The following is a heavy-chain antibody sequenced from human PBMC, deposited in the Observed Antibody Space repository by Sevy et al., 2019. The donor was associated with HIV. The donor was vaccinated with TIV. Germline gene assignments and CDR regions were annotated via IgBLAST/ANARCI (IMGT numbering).Heavy chain of an antibody. D-gene: IGHD3-3*01. CDR2: ISFSGSKT. CDR3: AKTPFMDFWNDYYSFYFDF. V-gene: IGHV3-23*01. J-gene: IGHJ4*02. CDR1: GFNFNNYA. Sequence: GGSLRLSCAVAGFNFNNYAMTWVRQAPGKGLEWVSGISFSGSKTYYAESGKGRFSISRDPSKNTLYLQMNNVRVEDTAVYFCAKTPFMDFWNDYYSFYFDFWGQGTLVTVSS.